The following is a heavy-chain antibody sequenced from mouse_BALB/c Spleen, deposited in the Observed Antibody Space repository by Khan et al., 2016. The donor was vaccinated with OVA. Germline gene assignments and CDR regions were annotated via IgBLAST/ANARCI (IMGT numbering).Heavy chain of an antibody. D-gene: IGHD2-4*01. CDR3: ARRGYDYGRGALFAY. CDR1: GFSLTDYS. CDR2: IWSAGST. Sequence: QVQLKQSGPGLVQPSQSLSITCTVSGFSLTDYSVHWVRQSPGKGLEWLGVIWSAGSTDYNAAFISRLTISTDNSRSQVFFKMNSLQPNDTAIYYCARRGYDYGRGALFAYWGEGTLVTVYA. V-gene: IGHV2-2*02. J-gene: IGHJ3*01.